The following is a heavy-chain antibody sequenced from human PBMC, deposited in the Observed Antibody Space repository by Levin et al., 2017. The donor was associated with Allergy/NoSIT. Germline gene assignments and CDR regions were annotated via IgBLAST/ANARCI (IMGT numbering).Heavy chain of an antibody. CDR3: ARGGPPNYDYNWGSYRDGYFDY. CDR1: GFTFGDYA. V-gene: IGHV3-49*04. CDR2: IRNKAHGGTT. D-gene: IGHD3-16*02. Sequence: GESLKISCTGSGFTFGDYAMSWVRQAPGKGLEWVGFIRNKAHGGTTEYAASVKGRLTISRDDSKSIAYLQMNSQKTEDTAVYFCARGGPPNYDYNWGSYRDGYFDYWGQGTLVTVSS. J-gene: IGHJ4*02.